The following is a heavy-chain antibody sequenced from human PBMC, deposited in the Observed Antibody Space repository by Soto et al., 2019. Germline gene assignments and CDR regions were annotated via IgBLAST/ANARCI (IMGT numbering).Heavy chain of an antibody. D-gene: IGHD6-13*01. J-gene: IGHJ5*02. V-gene: IGHV4-61*01. CDR2: IYYSGST. CDR1: GGSVSSGSYY. Sequence: SETLSLTCTVSGGSVSSGSYYGSWIRQPPGQGLEWIGYIYYSGSTNYNPSLKSRVTISVDTSKNQFSLKLSSVTAADTAVYYCAREIDGQVMYSSSWYYWFDPWGQGTLVTVYS. CDR3: AREIDGQVMYSSSWYYWFDP.